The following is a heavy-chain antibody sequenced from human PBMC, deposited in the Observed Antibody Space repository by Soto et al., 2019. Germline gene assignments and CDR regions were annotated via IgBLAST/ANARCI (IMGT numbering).Heavy chain of an antibody. CDR3: ASHYDMWSSYLSPVDY. CDR1: GYTFSDYY. CDR2: IDTISTKI. V-gene: IGHV3-11*01. D-gene: IGHD3-3*01. Sequence: QVQLVESGGDLVKRGGSLRLSCAASGYTFSDYYMSWIRQAPGKGLEWISYIDTISTKIYYADSVKGRFTISRDNAKNSLYLEMNSLRDEDTAVYYCASHYDMWSSYLSPVDYWGQVTLVTVSS. J-gene: IGHJ4*02.